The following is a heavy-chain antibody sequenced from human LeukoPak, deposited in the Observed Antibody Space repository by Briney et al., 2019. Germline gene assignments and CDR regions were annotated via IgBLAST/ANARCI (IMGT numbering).Heavy chain of an antibody. CDR3: ARDYIAAADRDY. CDR1: GFTFSSYS. CDR2: ISSSSSYI. Sequence: GGSLRLSCAASGFTFSSYSMNWVRQAPGKGLEWVSSISSSSSYIYYADSVKGRFTISRDNAKNSLYLQMNSLRAEDTAVYYCARDYIAAADRDYWGQGTLVTVSS. J-gene: IGHJ4*02. D-gene: IGHD6-13*01. V-gene: IGHV3-21*01.